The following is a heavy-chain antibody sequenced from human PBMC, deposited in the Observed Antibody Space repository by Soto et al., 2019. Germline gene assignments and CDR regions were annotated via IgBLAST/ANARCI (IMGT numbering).Heavy chain of an antibody. Sequence: GGSPRLSCAASGFTFSNAWMNWVRQAPGKGLEWVGRIKSKTDGGTTDYAAPVKGRFTISRDDSKNTLYLQMNSLKTEDTAVYYCTTALGVVVPAATQINYYYYGMDVWGQGTTVTVSS. V-gene: IGHV3-15*07. CDR1: GFTFSNAW. CDR2: IKSKTDGGTT. D-gene: IGHD2-2*01. CDR3: TTALGVVVPAATQINYYYYGMDV. J-gene: IGHJ6*02.